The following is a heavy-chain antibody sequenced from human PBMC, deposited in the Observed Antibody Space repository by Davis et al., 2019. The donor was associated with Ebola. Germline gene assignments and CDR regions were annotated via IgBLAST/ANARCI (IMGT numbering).Heavy chain of an antibody. CDR1: GFTFSRNA. V-gene: IGHV3-48*03. J-gene: IGHJ4*02. Sequence: GGSLRLSCEASGFTFSRNAMHWVRQAPGKGLEWVSYISKTGYTIDYADSVKGRFTISRDSARNSLYLQMNSLTTEDTATYYCAREDYGGNSFDYWGLGTLVTVFS. CDR2: ISKTGYTI. CDR3: AREDYGGNSFDY. D-gene: IGHD2/OR15-2a*01.